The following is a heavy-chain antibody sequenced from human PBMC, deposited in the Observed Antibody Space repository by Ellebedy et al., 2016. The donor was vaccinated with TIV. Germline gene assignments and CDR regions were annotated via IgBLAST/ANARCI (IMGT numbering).Heavy chain of an antibody. Sequence: PGGSLRFSCAASRFTFSTYAMHWVRQAPGKGLEWVAVIWYDGSNKYYADSVKGRFTISRDNSKNTLYLQMNSLRAEDTAVYYCARDWNMDVWGQGTTVTVSS. CDR1: RFTFSTYA. V-gene: IGHV3-33*01. J-gene: IGHJ6*02. CDR3: ARDWNMDV. D-gene: IGHD1-1*01. CDR2: IWYDGSNK.